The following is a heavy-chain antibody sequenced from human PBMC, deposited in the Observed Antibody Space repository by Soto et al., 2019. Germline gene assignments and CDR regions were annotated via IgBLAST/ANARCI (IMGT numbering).Heavy chain of an antibody. Sequence: ASVKVSCKASGYTFTSYYMHWVRQAPGQGLEWMGIINPSGGSTSYAQKFQGRVTMTRDTSTSTVYMELSSLRSEDTAVYYCARDGLRVQDIVVVPAAAYYYYYMDVWG. J-gene: IGHJ6*03. CDR1: GYTFTSYY. D-gene: IGHD2-2*01. CDR2: INPSGGST. V-gene: IGHV1-46*03. CDR3: ARDGLRVQDIVVVPAAAYYYYYMDV.